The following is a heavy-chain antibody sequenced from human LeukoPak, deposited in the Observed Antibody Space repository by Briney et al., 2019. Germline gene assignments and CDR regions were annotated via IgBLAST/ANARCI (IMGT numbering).Heavy chain of an antibody. J-gene: IGHJ4*02. V-gene: IGHV3-30*03. D-gene: IGHD6-19*01. Sequence: GGSLRLSCAASGFTFSDYGMHWVRQAPGKGLEWVAAISYDGNNKYYADSVKGRLNISRDNSKNTLYVQMNSLRAEDTAVYYCATDGADQWLAYYLDYWGQGTLVTVSS. CDR3: ATDGADQWLAYYLDY. CDR2: ISYDGNNK. CDR1: GFTFSDYG.